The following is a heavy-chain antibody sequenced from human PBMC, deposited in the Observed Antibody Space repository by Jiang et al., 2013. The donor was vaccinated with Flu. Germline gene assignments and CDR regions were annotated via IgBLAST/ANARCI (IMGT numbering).Heavy chain of an antibody. V-gene: IGHV6-1*01. D-gene: IGHD5-18*01. J-gene: IGHJ4*02. CDR3: GREADSGYNDY. Sequence: TLSLTCGPSPGTVSLATVLLGNWVRQSPSRGFEWLGRTYYRSGWYQDYAISVKSRITINPDTSKNQFSLQLNSVIPEDTAVYYCGREADSGYNDYWGQGTLVTVSS. CDR2: TYYRSGWYQ. CDR1: GTVSLATVLL.